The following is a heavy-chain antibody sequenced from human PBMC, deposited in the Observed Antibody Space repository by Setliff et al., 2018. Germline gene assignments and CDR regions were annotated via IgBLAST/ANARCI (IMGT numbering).Heavy chain of an antibody. CDR1: GFSLKISGVG. J-gene: IGHJ6*03. CDR3: AHSSYEYNYDYGSSYHMDV. V-gene: IGHV2-5*01. Sequence: GSGPTLVNPTQTLTLTCTFSGFSLKISGVGVAWIRQPPGKGLEWLALIYWNDDTRYSRSLNNRLTVTADASRNQVVFRMTNMDPADTATYFCAHSSYEYNYDYGSSYHMDVWGKGTTVTVSS. CDR2: IYWNDDT. D-gene: IGHD5-18*01.